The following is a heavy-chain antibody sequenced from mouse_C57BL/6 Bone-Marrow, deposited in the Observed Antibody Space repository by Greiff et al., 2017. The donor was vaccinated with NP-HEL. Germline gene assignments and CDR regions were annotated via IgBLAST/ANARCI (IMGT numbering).Heavy chain of an antibody. CDR3: ARHEGYSNYPYFDY. V-gene: IGHV1-62-2*01. CDR2: FYPGSGSI. J-gene: IGHJ2*01. D-gene: IGHD2-5*01. Sequence: QVQLKQSGAELMKPGASVKLSCKATGYTFTGYWIEWVKQRSGQGLEWIGWFYPGSGSIKYNEKFKDKATLTADKSSSTVYMELSRLTSEDSAVYFCARHEGYSNYPYFDYWGQGTTLTVSS. CDR1: GYTFTGYW.